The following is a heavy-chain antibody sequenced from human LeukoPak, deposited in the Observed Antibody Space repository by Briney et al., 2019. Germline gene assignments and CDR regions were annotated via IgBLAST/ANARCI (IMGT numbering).Heavy chain of an antibody. CDR1: GFTFGTYS. CDR3: ARESGGDWGYFDY. CDR2: IHRNGDNT. D-gene: IGHD2-21*01. J-gene: IGHJ4*02. Sequence: AGGSLRLSCAASGFTFGTYSLTWVRQAPGKGLEWVSTIHRNGDNTFYSDSVRGRFTISRDNSKGTIYLQMNSLRADDTALYYCARESGGDWGYFDYWGQGTLVTVSS. V-gene: IGHV3-23*01.